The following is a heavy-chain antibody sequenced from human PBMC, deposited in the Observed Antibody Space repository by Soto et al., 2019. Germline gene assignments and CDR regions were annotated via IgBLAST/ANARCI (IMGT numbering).Heavy chain of an antibody. CDR1: GGSFSGYY. V-gene: IGHV4-34*01. CDR3: AREAYCGGDCHSGDDY. Sequence: SETLSLTCAVYGGSFSGYYWSWIRQPPGKGLEWIGEINHSGSTNYNPSLKSRVTISVDTSKNQFSLKLSSVTAADTAVYYCAREAYCGGDCHSGDDYWGQGTLVTVSS. J-gene: IGHJ4*02. D-gene: IGHD2-21*02. CDR2: INHSGST.